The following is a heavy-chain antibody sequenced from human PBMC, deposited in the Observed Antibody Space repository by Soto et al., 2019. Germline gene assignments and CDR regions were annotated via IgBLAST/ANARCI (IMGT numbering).Heavy chain of an antibody. CDR1: GFTFITYA. J-gene: IGHJ4*02. D-gene: IGHD2-2*01. Sequence: EVQLLDSGGGLVQPGGSLRLSCAASGFTFITYAMSWVRQAPGKGLEWVSIISGSGGSTYYPDSVKGRFTISRDNSKNTLYLPMNSLRADATAVYYCAKLPAAQSYFDFWGQGTLVTVSS. CDR3: AKLPAAQSYFDF. CDR2: ISGSGGST. V-gene: IGHV3-23*01.